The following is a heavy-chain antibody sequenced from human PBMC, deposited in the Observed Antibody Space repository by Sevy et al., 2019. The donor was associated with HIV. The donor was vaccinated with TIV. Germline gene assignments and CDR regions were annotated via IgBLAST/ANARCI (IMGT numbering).Heavy chain of an antibody. CDR1: GFIFSSNW. J-gene: IGHJ4*02. CDR3: ARDVGSGYFDY. D-gene: IGHD2-15*01. V-gene: IGHV3-7*01. Sequence: GGSLRLSCAASGFIFSSNWMSWVRQAPGKGLEWVANIKQDGREKNYVYSVKGRFTISRDNSKNSLYVQMNSLRVEDTAVYYCARDVGSGYFDYWGQGTLVTVSS. CDR2: IKQDGREK.